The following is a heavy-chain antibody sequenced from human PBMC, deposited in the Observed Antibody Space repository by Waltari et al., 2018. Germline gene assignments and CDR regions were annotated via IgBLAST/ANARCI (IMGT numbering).Heavy chain of an antibody. V-gene: IGHV4-59*01. D-gene: IGHD6-19*01. J-gene: IGHJ4*02. Sequence: QVQLQESGPGLVKPSETMSLTCTVSGGSISSSYGRWIRQPPGKVLEWIGYIYYSGSTNYNPSLKSRVTISVDTSKNQFSLKLSSVTAADTAVYYCAREGEYSSGWYYWGQGTLVTVSS. CDR1: GGSISSSY. CDR3: AREGEYSSGWYY. CDR2: IYYSGST.